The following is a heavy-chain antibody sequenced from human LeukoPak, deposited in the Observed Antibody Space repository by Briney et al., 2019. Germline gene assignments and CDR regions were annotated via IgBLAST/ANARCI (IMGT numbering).Heavy chain of an antibody. V-gene: IGHV4-34*01. J-gene: IGHJ4*02. Sequence: SETMSLTCAVYGGSFSGYYWTWIRQPPGKGLEWIGEIHNSGSATYNPSLKSRVTISVDTSKNQFSLKLSSVTAADTAVYYCARGGGIAAAGRPNYFDYWGQGTLVTVSS. D-gene: IGHD6-13*01. CDR3: ARGGGIAAAGRPNYFDY. CDR1: GGSFSGYY. CDR2: IHNSGSA.